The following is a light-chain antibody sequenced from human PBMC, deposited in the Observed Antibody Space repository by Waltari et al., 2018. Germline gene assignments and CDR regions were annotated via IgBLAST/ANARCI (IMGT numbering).Light chain of an antibody. CDR3: GAWDNGLNVVL. CDR2: DND. Sequence: QSVLTQPPSVSAAPGQKVTISCSGSTSNIGDNYVSWYQQLPRTAPKLLIYDNDKRPSGIPDRFSGSKSGTSATLAISGLQTGDEADYYCGAWDNGLNVVLFGGGTKLTVL. J-gene: IGLJ3*02. V-gene: IGLV1-51*01. CDR1: TSNIGDNY.